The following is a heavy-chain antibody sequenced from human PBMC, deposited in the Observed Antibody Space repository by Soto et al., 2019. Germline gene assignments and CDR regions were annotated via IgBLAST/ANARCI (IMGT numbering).Heavy chain of an antibody. CDR3: ARDRGYSGYGFDY. J-gene: IGHJ4*02. CDR1: GGSISSYY. Sequence: PSETLSLTCTVSGGSISSYYWSWIRQPPGKGLEWIGYIYYSGSTNYNPSLKSRVTISVDTSKNQFSLKLSSVTAADTAVYYCARDRGYSGYGFDYWGQGTLVTVSS. D-gene: IGHD5-12*01. CDR2: IYYSGST. V-gene: IGHV4-59*01.